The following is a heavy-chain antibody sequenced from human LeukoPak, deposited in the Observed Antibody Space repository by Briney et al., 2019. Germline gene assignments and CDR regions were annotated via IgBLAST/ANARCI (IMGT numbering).Heavy chain of an antibody. J-gene: IGHJ4*02. V-gene: IGHV6-1*01. CDR1: GYSVTSNNGA. Sequence: SQTLSLTFAISGYSVTSNNGAWNCIRQSPSRGLEWLRSTYYRSKLYNDYAESMKGRITISPDTSKNQFSLQLNTVTHEDTAVYWGRDVGTSGWYTFDYWGQGTLVTVSS. CDR3: RDVGTSGWYTFDY. D-gene: IGHD6-19*01. CDR2: TYYRSKLYN.